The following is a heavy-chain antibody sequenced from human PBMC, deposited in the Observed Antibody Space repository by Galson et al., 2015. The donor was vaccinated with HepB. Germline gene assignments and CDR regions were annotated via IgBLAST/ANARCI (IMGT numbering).Heavy chain of an antibody. J-gene: IGHJ3*01. CDR3: AKPTLDSDAFDL. Sequence: SLRLSCAASGFTFTNYAINWVRQAPGKGLDWVSAISGRGGSIFYADSVKGRFTISRDNSKNKVYLQINSLRAEDTAVYYCAKPTLDSDAFDLWGQGTMVTVSS. CDR1: GFTFTNYA. CDR2: ISGRGGSI. D-gene: IGHD2-2*03. V-gene: IGHV3-23*01.